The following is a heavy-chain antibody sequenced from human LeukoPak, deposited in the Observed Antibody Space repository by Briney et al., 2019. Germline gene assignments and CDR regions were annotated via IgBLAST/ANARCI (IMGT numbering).Heavy chain of an antibody. Sequence: PSESLSLTCAVSGGSISSGGYSWNWLRQPPGKGLEWIGHIYNSGSTSYNPSLKSRVSLSVDTSKNLFSLTLNSMTAADTAVYYCARGWGPAYCGGDCHRHFDYWGQGTLVTVSS. CDR1: GGSISSGGYS. V-gene: IGHV4-30-4*07. CDR2: IYNSGST. D-gene: IGHD2-21*02. CDR3: ARGWGPAYCGGDCHRHFDY. J-gene: IGHJ4*02.